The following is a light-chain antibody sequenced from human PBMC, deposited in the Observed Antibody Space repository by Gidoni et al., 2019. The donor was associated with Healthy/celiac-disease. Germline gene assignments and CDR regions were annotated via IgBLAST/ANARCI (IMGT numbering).Light chain of an antibody. J-gene: IGLJ2*01. CDR1: TGAVTSGHH. V-gene: IGLV7-46*01. CDR3: LLSYSGSRV. CDR2: DTI. Sequence: AAVTQEPSLTVSQGGTVTLSFGPSTGAVTSGHHPYWFQQKPGQAPRTRIYDTINKHSGTPARFSGSLRGGKAALTLSGAQHEDEAEYYCLLSYSGSRVFGGGTKLTVL.